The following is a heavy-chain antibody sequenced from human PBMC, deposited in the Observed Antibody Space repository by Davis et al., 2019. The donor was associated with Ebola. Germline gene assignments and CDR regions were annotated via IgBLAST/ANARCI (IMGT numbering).Heavy chain of an antibody. CDR3: ARGITMVQGVTPFDY. D-gene: IGHD3-10*01. CDR1: GGTFSSYA. Sequence: AASVKVSCKASGGTFSSYAISWVRQAPGQGLEWMGGIIPIFGTANYAQKFQGRVTITADTSTSTAYMELRSLRSDDTAVYYCARGITMVQGVTPFDYWGQGTLVTVSS. J-gene: IGHJ4*02. CDR2: IIPIFGTA. V-gene: IGHV1-69*06.